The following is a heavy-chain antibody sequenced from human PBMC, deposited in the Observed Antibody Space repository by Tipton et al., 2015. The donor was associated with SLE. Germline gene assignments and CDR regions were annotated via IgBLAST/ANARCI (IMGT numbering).Heavy chain of an antibody. D-gene: IGHD2-2*01. CDR1: GGSISSGGYY. CDR3: ARDRGGSSSSGLVPPYFDY. CDR2: IYYSGST. V-gene: IGHV4-31*03. J-gene: IGHJ4*02. Sequence: TLSLTCTVSGGSISSGGYYWSWIRQHPGKGLEWIGYIYYSGSTYYNPFLKSRVTISVDTSKNQFSLKLSSVTAADTAVYYCARDRGGSSSSGLVPPYFDYWGQGTLVTVSS.